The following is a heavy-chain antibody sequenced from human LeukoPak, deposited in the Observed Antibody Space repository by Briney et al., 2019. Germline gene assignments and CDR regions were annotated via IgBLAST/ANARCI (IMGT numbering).Heavy chain of an antibody. Sequence: GGSLRLSCAASGFTFSSYWMSWVRQAPGKGLEWVANIKQDGSEKYYVDSVKGRFTISRDNAKNSLYLQMNSLRAEDTAVYYCASYLVGLERIGFDYWGQGTLVTVSS. CDR3: ASYLVGLERIGFDY. D-gene: IGHD3-3*01. J-gene: IGHJ4*02. V-gene: IGHV3-7*01. CDR1: GFTFSSYW. CDR2: IKQDGSEK.